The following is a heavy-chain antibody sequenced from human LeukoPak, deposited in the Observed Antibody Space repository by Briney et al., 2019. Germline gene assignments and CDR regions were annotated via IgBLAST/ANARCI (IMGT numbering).Heavy chain of an antibody. CDR1: GFNVSSSF. V-gene: IGHV3-53*01. CDR2: IHRDDKT. CDR3: AREVISTPSYFDY. D-gene: IGHD2-2*01. J-gene: IGHJ4*02. Sequence: GGSLRLSCAASGFNVSSSFIYWVRRAPGKGLEWVSFIHRDDKTYYADSVKGRFTMSRDSSKNTLYLQMNSLGADDTAVYYCAREVISTPSYFDYWGQGILVTVSS.